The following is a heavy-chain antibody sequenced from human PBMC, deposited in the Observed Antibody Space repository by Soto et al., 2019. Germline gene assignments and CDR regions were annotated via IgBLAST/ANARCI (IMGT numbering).Heavy chain of an antibody. CDR1: GSSVSTYGVG. V-gene: IGHV2-5*02. Sequence: HITLRESGPTLVKPTQTLTLTCAVSGSSVSTYGVGVGWIRQPPGKDLKWRALIFLDDDTRYSPSQTNRLTITKDAPKKQVALKMTTLDPVDTATDYCAHIRGRTYEGAGYFDPWGQGTLVTVSS. J-gene: IGHJ5*02. CDR2: IFLDDDT. D-gene: IGHD3-3*01. CDR3: AHIRGRTYEGAGYFDP.